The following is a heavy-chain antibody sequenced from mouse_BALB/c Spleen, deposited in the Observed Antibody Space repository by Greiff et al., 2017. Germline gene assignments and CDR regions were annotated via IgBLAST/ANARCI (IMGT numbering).Heavy chain of an antibody. D-gene: IGHD2-4*01. V-gene: IGHV3-2*02. CDR3: ARGRDYDYDVDY. Sequence: VQLKESGPGLVKPSQSLSLTCTVTGYSITSDYAWNWIRQFPGNKLEWMGYISYSGSTSYNPSLKSRISITRDTSKNQFFLQLNSVTTEDTATYYCARGRDYDYDVDYWGQGTTLTVSS. CDR1: GYSITSDYA. CDR2: ISYSGST. J-gene: IGHJ2*01.